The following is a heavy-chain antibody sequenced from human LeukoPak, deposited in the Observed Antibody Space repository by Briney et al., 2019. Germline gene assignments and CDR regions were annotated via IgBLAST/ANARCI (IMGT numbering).Heavy chain of an antibody. Sequence: GGSLRLSCAASGFTVSSMSWVRQAPGKGLEWVSVIHSNGDTYYANSVKGRFTTSRDNAKNMLFLQMSSLRTEDTAVYFCARDICDLWMGCSVPYYYMDVWGKGAMVTVSS. CDR2: IHSNGDT. CDR1: GFTVSS. J-gene: IGHJ6*03. D-gene: IGHD3-3*01. V-gene: IGHV3-66*03. CDR3: ARDICDLWMGCSVPYYYMDV.